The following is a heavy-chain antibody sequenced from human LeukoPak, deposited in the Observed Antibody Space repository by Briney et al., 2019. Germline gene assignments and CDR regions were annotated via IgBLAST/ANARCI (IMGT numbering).Heavy chain of an antibody. CDR2: IYYSGST. CDR1: GGSISSYY. D-gene: IGHD3-10*01. Sequence: SETLSLTCTVSGGSISSYYWSWIRQPPGKGLEWIGYIYYSGSTYYNPSLKSRVTISVDTSKNQFSLKLSSVTAADTAVYYCAAGASQWFGTGNFDYWGQGTLVTVSS. J-gene: IGHJ4*02. CDR3: AAGASQWFGTGNFDY. V-gene: IGHV4-59*01.